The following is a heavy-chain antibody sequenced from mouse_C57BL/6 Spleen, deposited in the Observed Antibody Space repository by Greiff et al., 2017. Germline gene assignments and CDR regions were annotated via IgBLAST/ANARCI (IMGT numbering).Heavy chain of an antibody. CDR3: AREDYDMDY. V-gene: IGHV1-61*01. J-gene: IGHJ4*01. CDR1: GYTFTSYW. Sequence: VQLQQPGAELVRPGSSVKLSCKASGYTFTSYWMDWVKQRPGQGLEWIGNIYPSDSETHYNQKFKDKATLTVDKSASTAYMQLSSLTSEDSAVYYCAREDYDMDYWGQGTSVTVSS. CDR2: IYPSDSET.